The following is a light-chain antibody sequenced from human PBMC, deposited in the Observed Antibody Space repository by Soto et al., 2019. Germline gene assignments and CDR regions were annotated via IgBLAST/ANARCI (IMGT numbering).Light chain of an antibody. V-gene: IGLV2-14*03. CDR1: SSDVGGYNY. CDR3: SSWTSNTPEVV. J-gene: IGLJ2*01. CDR2: DVS. Sequence: QSVLTQPASVSGSPGQSITISCTGTSSDVGGYNYVSWYQQHPGKAPKLMIYDVSDRPPGVSNRFSGSKSGNTASLTISGLQAEDEADYYCSSWTSNTPEVVFGGGTKVTVL.